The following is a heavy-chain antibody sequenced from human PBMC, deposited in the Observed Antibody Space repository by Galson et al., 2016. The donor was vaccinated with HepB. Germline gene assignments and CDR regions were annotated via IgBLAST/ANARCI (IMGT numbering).Heavy chain of an antibody. CDR2: VTSTGDLT. J-gene: IGHJ3*02. V-gene: IGHV3-23*01. CDR1: GVSFSSFD. CDR3: LIDPRGTQWLVARDPSDI. D-gene: IGHD5-18*01. Sequence: SLRLSCAASGVSFSSFDMSWVRQAPGKGLEWVSSVTSTGDLTYYAASVKGRFTISRDNSKNTLFLQMNNLRAEDTALYHCLIDPRGTQWLVARDPSDIWGQGTLVTVSS.